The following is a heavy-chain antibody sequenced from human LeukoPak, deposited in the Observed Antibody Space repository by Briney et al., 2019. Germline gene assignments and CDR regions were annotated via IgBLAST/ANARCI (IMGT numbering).Heavy chain of an antibody. D-gene: IGHD3-22*01. V-gene: IGHV4-34*01. Sequence: SETLSLTCAVYGGTLSGYYWSWIRQPPGKGLEWIGEINHSGGINYNPSLNSRVSISVDTSKNQFSLKLSSVTAADTAVYYCARDEAKFDTMIVVVITYAFDIWGQGTMVTVSS. CDR2: INHSGGI. CDR1: GGTLSGYY. CDR3: ARDEAKFDTMIVVVITYAFDI. J-gene: IGHJ3*02.